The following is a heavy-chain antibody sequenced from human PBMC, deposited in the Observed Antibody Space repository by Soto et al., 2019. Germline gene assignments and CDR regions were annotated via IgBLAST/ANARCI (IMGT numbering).Heavy chain of an antibody. D-gene: IGHD3-3*01. V-gene: IGHV1-8*01. CDR3: ARRWVANYDFWSGYYTAWGMGV. CDR1: GYTFTSYD. CDR2: MNPNSGNT. Sequence: ASVKVSCKASGYTFTSYDINWVRQATGQGLEWMGWMNPNSGNTGYAQKFQGRVTMTRNTSISTAYMELSSLRSEDTAVYYCARRWVANYDFWSGYYTAWGMGVWGQGTTVTVSS. J-gene: IGHJ6*02.